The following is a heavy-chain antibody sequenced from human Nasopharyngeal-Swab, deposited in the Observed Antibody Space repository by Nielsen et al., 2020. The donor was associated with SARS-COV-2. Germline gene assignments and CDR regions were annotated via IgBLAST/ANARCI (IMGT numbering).Heavy chain of an antibody. V-gene: IGHV3-9*01. CDR2: ISWNSGSI. CDR3: AKDHGYYYGMDV. CDR1: GFTFDDYV. J-gene: IGHJ6*02. Sequence: SLKISCAASGFTFDDYVMHWVRQAPGKGLEWVSGISWNSGSIGYADSVKGRFTISRDNAKNSLYLQMNSLRAEDTALYYCAKDHGYYYGMDVWGQGTTVTVSS.